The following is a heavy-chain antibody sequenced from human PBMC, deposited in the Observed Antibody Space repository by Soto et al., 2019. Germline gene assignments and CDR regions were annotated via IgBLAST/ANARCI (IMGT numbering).Heavy chain of an antibody. CDR2: IWYDGSNK. CDR3: ARDLYSSGWYDLDY. J-gene: IGHJ4*02. Sequence: QVQLVESGGGVVQPGRSLRLSCAASGFTFSNYGMHWVRQDPGKGLEWVAIIWYDGSNKYYADSVKGRFTISRGNSENTLYLQMNSRIAEDTAVYYWARDLYSSGWYDLDYWGQGTLGTVSS. CDR1: GFTFSNYG. V-gene: IGHV3-33*01. D-gene: IGHD6-19*01.